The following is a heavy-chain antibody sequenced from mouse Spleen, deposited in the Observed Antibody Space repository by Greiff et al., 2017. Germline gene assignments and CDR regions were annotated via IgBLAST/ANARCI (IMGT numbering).Heavy chain of an antibody. CDR2: IYPGNSDT. V-gene: IGHV1-5*01. J-gene: IGHJ4*01. CDR1: GYTFTSYW. D-gene: IGHD1-1*01. Sequence: VQLQQSGTVLARPGASVKMSCKASGYTFTSYWMHWVKQRPGQGLEWIGAIYPGNSDTSYNQKFKGKAKLTAVTSTSTAYMELSSLTNEDSAVYYCTTTVSSSGMDYWGQGTSVTVSS. CDR3: TTTVSSSGMDY.